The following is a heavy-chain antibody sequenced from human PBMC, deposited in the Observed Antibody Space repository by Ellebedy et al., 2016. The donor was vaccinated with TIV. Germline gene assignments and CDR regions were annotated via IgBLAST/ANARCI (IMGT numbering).Heavy chain of an antibody. Sequence: GGSLRLXXVASGFTFSSYGIHWIRQAPGRGLEWVALIWSDGTNKFYADSVKGRFTISRDNAKNSVYLQMNNLRAEDTAVYYCARRYMDVWGKGTTVTVSS. CDR2: IWSDGTNK. CDR1: GFTFSSYG. CDR3: ARRYMDV. J-gene: IGHJ6*03. V-gene: IGHV3-33*01.